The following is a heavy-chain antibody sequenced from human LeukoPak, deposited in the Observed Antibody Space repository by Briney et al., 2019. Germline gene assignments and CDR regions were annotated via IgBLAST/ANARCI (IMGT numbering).Heavy chain of an antibody. V-gene: IGHV4-59*01. CDR2: IYYSGST. Sequence: SETPSLTCTVSGGSISSYYWSWIRQPPGKGLEWIGYIYYSGSTNYNPSLKSRVTISVDTSKNQFSLKLSSVTAADTAVYYCARVIPGQWLVPSVFDYWGRGSLGAVSS. J-gene: IGHJ4*02. CDR3: ARVIPGQWLVPSVFDY. CDR1: GGSISSYY. D-gene: IGHD6-19*01.